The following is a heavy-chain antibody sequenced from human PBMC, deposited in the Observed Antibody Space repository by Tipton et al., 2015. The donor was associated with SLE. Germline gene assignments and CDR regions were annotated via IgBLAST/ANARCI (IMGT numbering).Heavy chain of an antibody. D-gene: IGHD4-17*01. J-gene: IGHJ4*02. CDR3: ARQDLGRAATLTFDN. CDR2: VFDTGYT. V-gene: IGHV4-39*01. CDR1: GVSSSMGDYY. Sequence: TLSLTCSVSGVSSSMGDYYWAWIRQPPGKRLEWIGSVFDTGYTAYNPSLETRLTISVDTSKNEFSLKLSSVTAADTAVYFCARQDLGRAATLTFDNWGQGTLVTVSS.